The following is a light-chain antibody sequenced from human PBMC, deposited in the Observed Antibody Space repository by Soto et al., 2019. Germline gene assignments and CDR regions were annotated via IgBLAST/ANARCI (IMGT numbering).Light chain of an antibody. J-gene: IGLJ3*02. V-gene: IGLV2-11*01. CDR3: CSYAGSYTPLV. CDR2: DVS. CDR1: SGDVGGYNY. Sequence: QSALTQPRSVSGSPGQSVTISCTGTSGDVGGYNYVSWYQQHPGKAPKLMIYDVSKRPSGVPDRFSGSKSGNTASLTISGLQAEDEADYYCCSYAGSYTPLVFGGGTKLTVL.